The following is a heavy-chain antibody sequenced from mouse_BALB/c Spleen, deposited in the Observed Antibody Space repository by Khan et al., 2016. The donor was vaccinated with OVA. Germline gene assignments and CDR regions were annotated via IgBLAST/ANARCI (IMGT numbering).Heavy chain of an antibody. CDR1: GYSITSGYA. CDR3: AKRARIKY. CDR2: ISYSGNT. V-gene: IGHV3-2*02. J-gene: IGHJ2*01. D-gene: IGHD3-1*01. Sequence: EVKLLESGPGLVKPSQSLSLTCTFTGYSITSGYAWNWIRQFPGNKLEWMGYISYSGNTYYNPSLKSRISITRHTSKNQFFLHFNSLPTDSTSTYYCAKRARIKYWGQGTTLTVS.